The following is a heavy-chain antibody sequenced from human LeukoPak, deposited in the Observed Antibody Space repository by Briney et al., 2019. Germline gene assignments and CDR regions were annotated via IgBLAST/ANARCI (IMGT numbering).Heavy chain of an antibody. D-gene: IGHD3-10*01. Sequence: GGSLRLSCAASGFTFSSYAMHWVRQAPGKGLEWVAVISYDGSNKYYADSVKGRFTISRDNSKNTLYLQMNSLRAEATAVHYCARELTSTRKYGSGSYYRYNWFDPWGQGTLVTVSS. CDR3: ARELTSTRKYGSGSYYRYNWFDP. CDR1: GFTFSSYA. J-gene: IGHJ5*02. CDR2: ISYDGSNK. V-gene: IGHV3-30-3*01.